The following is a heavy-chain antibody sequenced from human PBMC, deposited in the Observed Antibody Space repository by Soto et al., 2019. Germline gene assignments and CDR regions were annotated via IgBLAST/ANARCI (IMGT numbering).Heavy chain of an antibody. CDR3: ARERYQVISDGMDV. D-gene: IGHD2-2*01. J-gene: IGHJ6*02. CDR1: GYTFTGYY. V-gene: IGHV1-2*02. CDR2: INPQTGGT. Sequence: GSVKVSCKASGYTFTGYYIHWVREAPGQGLEWMGWINPQTGGTGYAQKFQGRVTLSRDTSINTAYLELSRLRFDDAAVYFCARERYQVISDGMDVWGQGTTVTVSS.